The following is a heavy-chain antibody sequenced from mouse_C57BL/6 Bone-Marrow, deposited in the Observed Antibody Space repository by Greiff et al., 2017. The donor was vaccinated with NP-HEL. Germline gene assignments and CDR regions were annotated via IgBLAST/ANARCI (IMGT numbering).Heavy chain of an antibody. Sequence: QVQLQQSGAELVRPGASVTLSCKASGYTFTDYEMHWVKQTPVHGLEWIGAIDPETGGTAYNQKFKGKAILTADKSSSTAYMELRSLTSEDSAVYDCTRLGPRHYFDYWGQGTTLTVSA. D-gene: IGHD6-1*01. CDR1: GYTFTDYE. CDR3: TRLGPRHYFDY. CDR2: IDPETGGT. V-gene: IGHV1-15*01. J-gene: IGHJ2*01.